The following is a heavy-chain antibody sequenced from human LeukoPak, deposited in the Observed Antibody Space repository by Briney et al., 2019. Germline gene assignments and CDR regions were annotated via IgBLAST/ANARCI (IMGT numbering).Heavy chain of an antibody. CDR3: ARPFYYDNNGGEGMDV. D-gene: IGHD3-22*01. Sequence: PGGSLRLSCAASGSTFTRFNMNWVRQAPGKGLELVSSITTSGTYIYYADSVKGRFTISRDNAKNSLYLQMNSLRAEDTAVYYCARPFYYDNNGGEGMDVWGQGTTVTVSS. CDR2: ITTSGTYI. CDR1: GSTFTRFN. J-gene: IGHJ6*02. V-gene: IGHV3-21*06.